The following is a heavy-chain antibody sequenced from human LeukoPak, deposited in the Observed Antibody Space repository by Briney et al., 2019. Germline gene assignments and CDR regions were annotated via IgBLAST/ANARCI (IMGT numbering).Heavy chain of an antibody. J-gene: IGHJ3*02. CDR1: GFTFSSYW. CDR3: AKVAAMYAFDI. Sequence: GGSLRLSCAASGFTFSSYWMSWVRQAPGKGLEWVSGISWNSGSIGYADSVKGRFTISRDNAKNSLYLQMNSLRAEDTALYYCAKVAAMYAFDIWGQGTMVTVSS. V-gene: IGHV3-9*01. D-gene: IGHD2-2*01. CDR2: ISWNSGSI.